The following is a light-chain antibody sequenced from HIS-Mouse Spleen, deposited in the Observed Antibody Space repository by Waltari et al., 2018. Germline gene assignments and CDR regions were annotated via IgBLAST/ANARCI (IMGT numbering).Light chain of an antibody. V-gene: IGLV3-21*03. CDR3: QVWDSSSDHVV. CDR2: DDS. CDR1: NIGSKS. J-gene: IGLJ2*01. Sequence: SYVLTQPPSVSVAPGKTARITCGGNNIGSKSVHWYQQKPGQAPVLVVYDDSDRPSGSPEAVSGSNSGNTATRTITRVEAEDEADYYCQVWDSSSDHVVFGGGTRLTVL.